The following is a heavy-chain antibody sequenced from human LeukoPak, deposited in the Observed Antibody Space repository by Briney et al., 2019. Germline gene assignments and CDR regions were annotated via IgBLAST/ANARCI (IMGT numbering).Heavy chain of an antibody. CDR3: ASTSKYIGSGRDDSFDI. V-gene: IGHV4-30-4*01. D-gene: IGHD3-10*01. CDR1: GGSISTGGYY. CDR2: ISNSGGT. J-gene: IGHJ3*02. Sequence: PSQTLSLTCTVSGGSISTGGYYWSWIRQPPGKGLEWIGYISNSGGTYYNPSLKGRVSMSVDTSKSQFSLKMSSVTAADTAVYYCASTSKYIGSGRDDSFDIWGQGSMVTVSS.